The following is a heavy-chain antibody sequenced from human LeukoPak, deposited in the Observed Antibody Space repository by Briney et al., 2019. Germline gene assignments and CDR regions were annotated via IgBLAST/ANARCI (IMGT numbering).Heavy chain of an antibody. CDR1: GGTFSSYA. CDR3: GRGSGSPYGMDV. V-gene: IGHV1-69*13. Sequence: SVKVSCKASGGTFSSYAISWVRQAPGQGLEGMGGIIPIFGTANYAHKFQGRVTLTEDESPSTAYMELSSLRSEDTAVYYCGRGSGSPYGMDVWGKGTTVTVSS. D-gene: IGHD3-10*01. CDR2: IIPIFGTA. J-gene: IGHJ6*04.